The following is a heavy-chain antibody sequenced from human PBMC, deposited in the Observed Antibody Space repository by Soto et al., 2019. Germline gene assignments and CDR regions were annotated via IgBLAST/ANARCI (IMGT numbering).Heavy chain of an antibody. J-gene: IGHJ5*02. Sequence: EVQLVESGGGLVQPGGSLRLSCAASGFTFSPYWMSWVRQAPGKGLEWVAIIKDDGGDELYLEAVRGRFTISRDNAKKSLYLAMYSLRVEETAVYYCAGGSGWISDTWGQGTLVTVSS. CDR1: GFTFSPYW. CDR2: IKDDGGDE. V-gene: IGHV3-7*05. D-gene: IGHD6-19*01. CDR3: AGGSGWISDT.